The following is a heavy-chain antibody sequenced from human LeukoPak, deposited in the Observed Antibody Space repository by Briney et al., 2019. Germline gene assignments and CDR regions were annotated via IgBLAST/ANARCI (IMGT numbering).Heavy chain of an antibody. CDR2: IYYSGNT. Sequence: NSSETLSLTCTVSGGSISSSSYYWGWIRQPPGKGLEWIGSIYYSGNTYHNPSLKSRVTISVDTSKNQFSLKLSSVIAADTAVYYCARTPRDGFNSPYFDYWGQGTLVTVSS. V-gene: IGHV4-39*01. CDR1: GGSISSSSYY. D-gene: IGHD5-24*01. CDR3: ARTPRDGFNSPYFDY. J-gene: IGHJ4*02.